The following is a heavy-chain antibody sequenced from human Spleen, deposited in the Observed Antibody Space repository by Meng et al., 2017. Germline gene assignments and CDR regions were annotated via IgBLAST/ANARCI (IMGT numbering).Heavy chain of an antibody. CDR3: ARFTPFDY. CDR2: INPDGSTT. V-gene: IGHV3-74*01. CDR1: GFTFSTYW. Sequence: LVVSGGALLQPGGSLGLPCTAFGFTFSTYWMHWVRQAPGKGLVWVSRINPDGSTTDYADSVKGRFTISRDNAKNTVYLQMNSLRAEDTAMYYCARFTPFDYWGQGTLVTVSS. J-gene: IGHJ4*02.